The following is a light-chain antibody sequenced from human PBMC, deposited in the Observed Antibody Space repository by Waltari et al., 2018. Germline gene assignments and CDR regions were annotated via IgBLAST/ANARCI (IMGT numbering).Light chain of an antibody. CDR1: QSVSRY. CDR2: DAS. J-gene: IGKJ1*01. CDR3: QQRSDWPWT. V-gene: IGKV3-11*01. Sequence: EIVLTQSPATLSLSPGERVTLSCRASQSVSRYLAWYQQKPGQAPRLLIYDASNRATGIPARFSGWGSGTVFTLTISSLEPEDFAVYYCQQRSDWPWTFGQGTKVAIK.